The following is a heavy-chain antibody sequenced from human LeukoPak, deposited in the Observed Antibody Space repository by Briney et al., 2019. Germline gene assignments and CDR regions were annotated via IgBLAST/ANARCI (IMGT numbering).Heavy chain of an antibody. D-gene: IGHD2-2*01. V-gene: IGHV3-21*01. J-gene: IGHJ6*03. Sequence: GGSLRLSCAASGFTFSSYSMNWVPQAPGKGLEWVSPISSSSSYIYYADSVKGRFTISRDNAKNSLYLQMNSLRAEDTAVYYCARLVPAAMNDYYYYMDVWGKGTTVTVSS. CDR3: ARLVPAAMNDYYYYMDV. CDR2: ISSSSSYI. CDR1: GFTFSSYS.